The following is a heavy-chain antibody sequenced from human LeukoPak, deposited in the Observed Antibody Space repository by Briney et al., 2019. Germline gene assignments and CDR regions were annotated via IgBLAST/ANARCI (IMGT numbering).Heavy chain of an antibody. Sequence: ASVKVSCQASGFRFTSYDINWVRQASGPGLEWMGWMYPNNGNTGYAQKFQGRVTMTRDTSISTAYMELRDLRSEDTAVYYCVRDGEGVAISVNYWFDPWGQGTLVTVSS. V-gene: IGHV1-8*01. CDR1: GFRFTSYD. D-gene: IGHD3-10*01. J-gene: IGHJ5*02. CDR3: VRDGEGVAISVNYWFDP. CDR2: MYPNNGNT.